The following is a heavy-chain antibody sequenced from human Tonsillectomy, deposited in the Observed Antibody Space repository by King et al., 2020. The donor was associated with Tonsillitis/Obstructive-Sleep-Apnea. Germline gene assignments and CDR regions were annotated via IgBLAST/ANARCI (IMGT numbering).Heavy chain of an antibody. Sequence: QLQESGPGLVQPSETLSLICTVSGGSISGYYWSWIRQPPGKGLEWIGYIYYSGSTRYSPSLKSRVTISVDTSKNQFSLELNSVTAADTAVYYCARHYVYSSGEGFAYWGQGTLVTVSS. CDR1: GGSISGYY. J-gene: IGHJ4*02. CDR3: ARHYVYSSGEGFAY. CDR2: IYYSGST. D-gene: IGHD6-19*01. V-gene: IGHV4-59*08.